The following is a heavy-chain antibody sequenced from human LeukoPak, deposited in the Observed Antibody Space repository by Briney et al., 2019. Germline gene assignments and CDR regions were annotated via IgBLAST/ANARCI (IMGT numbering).Heavy chain of an antibody. CDR1: GGSISNDAYY. J-gene: IGHJ4*02. V-gene: IGHV4-39*01. D-gene: IGHD2-2*02. Sequence: SETLSLTCSVSGGSISNDAYYWGWIRQPPGKGLEWIGNIYYNERTNYSGRTNYNSSLKSRVTISVDTSKNQFSLKVASVTPADTALYYCARISGYCSSTSCYTDYFDYWGQGTLVTVSS. CDR2: IYYNERTNYSGRT. CDR3: ARISGYCSSTSCYTDYFDY.